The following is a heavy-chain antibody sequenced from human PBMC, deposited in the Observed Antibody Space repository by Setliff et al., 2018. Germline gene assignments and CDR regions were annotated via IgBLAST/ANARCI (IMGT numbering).Heavy chain of an antibody. Sequence: TGKSLRLSCAASGFTFSSYSMNWVRQAPGKGLEWVSYISSSSSTIYYADSVKGRFTISRDNAKNSLYLQMNSLRAEDTAVYYCARGTGNPGLGYAFDIWGQGTMVTVSS. CDR1: GFTFSSYS. CDR2: ISSSSSTI. J-gene: IGHJ3*02. D-gene: IGHD6-19*01. CDR3: ARGTGNPGLGYAFDI. V-gene: IGHV3-48*01.